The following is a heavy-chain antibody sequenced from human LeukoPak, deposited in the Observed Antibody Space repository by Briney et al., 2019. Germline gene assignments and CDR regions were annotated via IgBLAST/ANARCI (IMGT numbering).Heavy chain of an antibody. V-gene: IGHV5-51*01. CDR1: GYSFTSYW. Sequence: GESLKISCKGSGYSFTSYWIGWVRQMPGKGLEWMGIIYPGDSDTRYSPSFQGQVTISADKSISTAYLQWSSLKASDTAVYYCARTRGSGSYQDYFDYWGQGTLVTVSS. J-gene: IGHJ4*02. D-gene: IGHD3-10*01. CDR2: IYPGDSDT. CDR3: ARTRGSGSYQDYFDY.